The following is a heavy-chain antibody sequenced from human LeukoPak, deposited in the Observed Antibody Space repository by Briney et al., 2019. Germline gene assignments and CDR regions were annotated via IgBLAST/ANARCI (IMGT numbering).Heavy chain of an antibody. CDR1: GFSLSSNY. CDR2: IYSGGNI. J-gene: IGHJ4*02. CDR3: ARVGYESGVTYYVDY. D-gene: IGHD3-10*01. V-gene: IGHV3-53*01. Sequence: GGSLRLSCAASGFSLSSNYMTWVRQAPGKGLEWVSLIYSGGNIHYTDSVRGRFTISRDNSKNTVYLQMSSLRAEDTAVYYCARVGYESGVTYYVDYWGQGTLVTVSS.